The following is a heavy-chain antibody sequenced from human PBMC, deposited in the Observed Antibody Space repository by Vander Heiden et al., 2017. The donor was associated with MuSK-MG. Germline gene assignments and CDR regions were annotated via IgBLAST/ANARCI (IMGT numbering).Heavy chain of an antibody. CDR2: IYHSGST. CDR1: GYSISSGYY. CDR3: ASRVLRYFDWLEDYYGMDV. V-gene: IGHV4-38-2*02. Sequence: QVQLQDSGPGLVKPSETLSLTCTVSGYSISSGYYWGWIRQPPGKGLEWIGSIYHSGSTYYNPSLKSRVTISVDTSKNQFSLKLSSVTAADTAVYYCASRVLRYFDWLEDYYGMDVWGQGTTVTVSS. J-gene: IGHJ6*02. D-gene: IGHD3-9*01.